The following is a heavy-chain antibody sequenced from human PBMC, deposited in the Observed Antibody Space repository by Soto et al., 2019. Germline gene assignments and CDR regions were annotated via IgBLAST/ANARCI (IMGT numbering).Heavy chain of an antibody. CDR3: AREWEMPYYYYGLDV. CDR2: ISGYNGHT. V-gene: IGHV1-18*01. J-gene: IGHJ6*01. Sequence: QVQLVQSGAEVRKPGASVKVSCKASGYTFTTYGISWVRQAPGQGLEWMGWISGYNGHTKYAHKFQGRVTMTTDTSTSTVYMDLRSLRSDDTAVYYGAREWEMPYYYYGLDVW. CDR1: GYTFTTYG. D-gene: IGHD1-26*01.